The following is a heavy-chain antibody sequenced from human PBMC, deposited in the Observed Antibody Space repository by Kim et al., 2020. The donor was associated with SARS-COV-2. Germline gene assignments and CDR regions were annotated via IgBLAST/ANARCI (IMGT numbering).Heavy chain of an antibody. Sequence: GGSLRLSCAASGFTFSTYSMNWVRQAPGKGLEWVSSISSTSAYIYYADSVKGRFTISRDNAKNSLYLQMNSLRAEDTAVYYCARNLVQTTKTYGMDVWGEGPSVTVPS. CDR1: GFTFSTYS. V-gene: IGHV3-21*01. CDR3: ARNLVQTTKTYGMDV. D-gene: IGHD1-1*01. CDR2: ISSTSAYI. J-gene: IGHJ6*04.